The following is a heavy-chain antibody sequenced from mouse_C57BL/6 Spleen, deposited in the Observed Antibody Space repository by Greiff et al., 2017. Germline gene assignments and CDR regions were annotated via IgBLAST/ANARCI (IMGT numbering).Heavy chain of an antibody. D-gene: IGHD2-4*01. CDR1: GYTFTSYW. CDR2: IDPSDSYT. CDR3: ARRAYDYDVDY. V-gene: IGHV1-69*01. J-gene: IGHJ3*01. Sequence: VQLQQSGAELVMPGASVKLSCKASGYTFTSYWMHWVKQRPGQGLEWIGEIDPSDSYTNYNQKFKGKSTLTVDKSSSTAYMQLSSLTSEDSAVYYCARRAYDYDVDYWGQGTLVTVSA.